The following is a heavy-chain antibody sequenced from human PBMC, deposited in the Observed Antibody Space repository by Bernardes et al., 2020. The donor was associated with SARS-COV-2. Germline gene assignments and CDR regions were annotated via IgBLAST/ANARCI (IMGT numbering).Heavy chain of an antibody. CDR1: GDSITSSTYY. Sequence: SETLSLTCTVSGDSITSSTYYWGWIRQPPGKGLEWIGSISYSGRTYYNPSLKSRVTISVDTSKNQFSLKLTSVTAADTAVYYCARVNILRYFDWSPAYYFDYWGKGTLVTVSS. J-gene: IGHJ4*02. CDR3: ARVNILRYFDWSPAYYFDY. D-gene: IGHD3-9*01. CDR2: ISYSGRT. V-gene: IGHV4-39*01.